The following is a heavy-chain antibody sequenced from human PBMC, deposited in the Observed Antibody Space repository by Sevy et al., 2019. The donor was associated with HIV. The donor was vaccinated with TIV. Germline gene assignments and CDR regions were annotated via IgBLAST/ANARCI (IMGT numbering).Heavy chain of an antibody. D-gene: IGHD1-26*01. CDR3: ARGENDDEFFQY. Sequence: GGFLRLSCTVSGFIFSNFAMHWVRQAPGKGLEWVAVTSYDGSHKYYADSVKGRFTVSRDNSRNILSLEMNSLRRDDEDVYYCARGENDDEFFQYWGQGTLVTVSS. V-gene: IGHV3-30*04. CDR2: TSYDGSHK. CDR1: GFIFSNFA. J-gene: IGHJ1*01.